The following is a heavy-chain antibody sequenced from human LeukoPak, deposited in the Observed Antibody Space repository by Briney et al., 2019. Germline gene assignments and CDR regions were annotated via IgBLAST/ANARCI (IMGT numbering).Heavy chain of an antibody. CDR2: ISSGTSTI. V-gene: IGHV3-48*01. CDR1: GFTFSRYS. CDR3: ARDRDVLLWFGEPNFDY. Sequence: GGSLRLSCAASGFTFSRYSMNWVRQAPGKGLEWVSYISSGTSTIYYADSVKGRFTISRDNAMNSLSLQMNSLRAEDTAVYYCARDRDVLLWFGEPNFDYWGQGTLVTVSS. J-gene: IGHJ4*02. D-gene: IGHD3-10*01.